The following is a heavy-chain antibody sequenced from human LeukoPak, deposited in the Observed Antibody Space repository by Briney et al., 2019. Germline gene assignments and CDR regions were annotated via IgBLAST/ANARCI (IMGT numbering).Heavy chain of an antibody. D-gene: IGHD6-25*01. J-gene: IGHJ4*02. CDR3: TGGTAYSGYGGY. Sequence: GGSLRLSCAASGFSVRSNYMNWVRQAPGKGLEWVSVIHTGGNTDYADSVKGRFTVSRDNSQNTIYLHMNSLRAEDTAVYYCTGGTAYSGYGGYWGQGTLVTVSS. CDR2: IHTGGNT. V-gene: IGHV3-53*01. CDR1: GFSVRSNY.